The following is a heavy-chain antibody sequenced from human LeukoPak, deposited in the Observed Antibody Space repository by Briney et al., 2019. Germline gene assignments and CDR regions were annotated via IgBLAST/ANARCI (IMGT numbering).Heavy chain of an antibody. Sequence: GGSLRLSCAASGFTFSSYSMNWVRQAPGKGLEWVSSISSSSSYIYYAASVKGRFTISRDNAKNSLYLQMNSLRAEDTAVYFCARDRNGCSSTSCSFDYWGQGTLVTVSS. J-gene: IGHJ4*02. CDR3: ARDRNGCSSTSCSFDY. V-gene: IGHV3-21*01. D-gene: IGHD2-2*01. CDR1: GFTFSSYS. CDR2: ISSSSSYI.